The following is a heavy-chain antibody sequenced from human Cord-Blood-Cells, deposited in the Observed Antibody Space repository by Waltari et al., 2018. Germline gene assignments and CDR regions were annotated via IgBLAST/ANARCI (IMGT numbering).Heavy chain of an antibody. CDR2: LTPILDTA. CDR1: GGTFSRYA. J-gene: IGHJ4*01. V-gene: IGHV1-69*01. CDR3: AGVVGDVDY. Sequence: QVQRVQSEAEVMKPRSSGKVSCTASGGTFSRYAISWVRQAPGQGLEWMGGLTPILDTANSAQNFQGIVTITADQSTSTAYMELSSLSSEDTAVNYCAGVVGDVDYWGHGTLVTVSS. D-gene: IGHD2-21*01.